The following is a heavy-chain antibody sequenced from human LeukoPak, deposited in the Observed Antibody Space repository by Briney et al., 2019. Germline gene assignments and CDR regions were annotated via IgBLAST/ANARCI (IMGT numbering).Heavy chain of an antibody. V-gene: IGHV4-34*01. CDR3: ARHKTRTRAFDI. CDR1: GGSVSGYY. Sequence: SSETLSLTCAVYGGSVSGYYWSWIRQSPGKGLEWIGEINHSGNTNYYPSLKSRITMSVDTSKNQFSLKLGSVTAADTAVFYCARHKTRTRAFDIWGQGTMVTVSS. D-gene: IGHD1-14*01. J-gene: IGHJ3*02. CDR2: INHSGNT.